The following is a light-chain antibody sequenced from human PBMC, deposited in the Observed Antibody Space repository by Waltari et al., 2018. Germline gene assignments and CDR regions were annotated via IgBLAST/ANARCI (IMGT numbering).Light chain of an antibody. CDR3: QLLNSYQRT. CDR1: PGISNY. Sequence: IQLTQSPSSMPASVGDRVTITCRASPGISNYFAWYQQKPGQAPKLLVYAASTLESGVPARFSGSGSGTEFTLTISSLQPEDFATYYCQLLNSYQRTFGQGTKVEIK. V-gene: IGKV1-9*01. CDR2: AAS. J-gene: IGKJ1*01.